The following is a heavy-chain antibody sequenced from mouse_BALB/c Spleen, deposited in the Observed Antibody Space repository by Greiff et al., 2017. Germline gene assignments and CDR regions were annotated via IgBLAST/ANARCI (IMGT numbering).Heavy chain of an antibody. Sequence: QVQLKQPGAELVRPGASVKLSCKASGYTFTSYWINWVKQRPGQGLEWIGNIYPSDSYTNYNQKFKDKATLTVDKSSSPAYMQLSSPTSEDSAVYYCVTGFDYWGQGTTLTVSS. D-gene: IGHD4-1*01. V-gene: IGHV1-69*02. J-gene: IGHJ2*01. CDR1: GYTFTSYW. CDR2: IYPSDSYT. CDR3: VTGFDY.